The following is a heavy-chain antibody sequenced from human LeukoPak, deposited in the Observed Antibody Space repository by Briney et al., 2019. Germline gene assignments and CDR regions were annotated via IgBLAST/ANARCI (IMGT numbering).Heavy chain of an antibody. V-gene: IGHV3-23*01. J-gene: IGHJ4*02. CDR3: AKALHDGRYCDWVARATLDY. D-gene: IGHD3-9*01. CDR2: ISGSGGST. Sequence: GGSLRLSCAASGFTFSSYAMSWVRQAPGKGLEWVSAISGSGGSTYYADSVKGRFTISRDNSKNTLYLQMNSLRAEDTAVYYCAKALHDGRYCDWVARATLDYWGQGTLVTVSS. CDR1: GFTFSSYA.